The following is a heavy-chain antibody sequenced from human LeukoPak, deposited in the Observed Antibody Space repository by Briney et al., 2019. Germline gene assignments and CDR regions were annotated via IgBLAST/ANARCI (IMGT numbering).Heavy chain of an antibody. V-gene: IGHV3-23*01. Sequence: GGSLRLSCAASGFTFSSYAMSWVRQAPGKGLEWVSAISGSGGSTYYADSVKGRFTISRDNSKNTLYLQMNSLRAEDTAVYYCATVDDFWSGSYYFDYWGQGTLVTVSS. J-gene: IGHJ4*02. D-gene: IGHD3-3*01. CDR1: GFTFSSYA. CDR3: ATVDDFWSGSYYFDY. CDR2: ISGSGGST.